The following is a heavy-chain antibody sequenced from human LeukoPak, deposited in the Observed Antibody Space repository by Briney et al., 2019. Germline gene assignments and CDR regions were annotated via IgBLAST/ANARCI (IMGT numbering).Heavy chain of an antibody. CDR1: GGSFSGYY. V-gene: IGHV4-31*11. CDR2: IYYSGST. D-gene: IGHD6-19*01. J-gene: IGHJ4*02. Sequence: SETLSLTCAVYGGSFSGYYWSWIRQHPGEGVEWIGYIYYSGSTYYNPSLKSRVTISVDTSKNQFSLKVSSVTAADTAVYYCARALDSSGWYADFDWGQGTLVTVSS. CDR3: ARALDSSGWYADFD.